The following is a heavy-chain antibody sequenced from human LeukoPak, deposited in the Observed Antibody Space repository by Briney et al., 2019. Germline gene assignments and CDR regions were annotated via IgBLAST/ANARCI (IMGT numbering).Heavy chain of an antibody. V-gene: IGHV3-11*01. CDR1: GFTFSDYY. CDR2: ISSSGSTI. D-gene: IGHD3-10*01. J-gene: IGHJ4*02. CDR3: ARGLWFGELYFDY. Sequence: PGGSLRLSCAASGFTFSDYYMSWIRQAPGKGLEWVSYISSSGSTIYYADSVKGRFTISRDNVKNSLYLQMNSLRAEDTAVYYCARGLWFGELYFDYWGQGTLVTVSS.